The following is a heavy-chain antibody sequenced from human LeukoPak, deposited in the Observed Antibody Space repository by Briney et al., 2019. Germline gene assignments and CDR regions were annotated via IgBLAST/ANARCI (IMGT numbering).Heavy chain of an antibody. CDR3: ARQTGGSYYAFDY. CDR2: IYYSGST. CDR1: GGSISSSSYY. D-gene: IGHD1-26*01. V-gene: IGHV4-39*01. J-gene: IGHJ4*02. Sequence: PSETLSLTCTVSGGSISSSSYYWGWIRQPPGKGLEWIGSIYYSGSTYYNPSLKSRVTISVDTSKNQFSLKLSSVTAADMAVYYCARQTGGSYYAFDYWGQGTLVTVSS.